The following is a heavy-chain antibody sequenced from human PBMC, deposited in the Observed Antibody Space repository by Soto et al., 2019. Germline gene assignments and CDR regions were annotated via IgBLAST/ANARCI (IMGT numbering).Heavy chain of an antibody. CDR3: AWTYYYDSSGSKVLDY. CDR2: INHSGST. V-gene: IGHV4-34*01. J-gene: IGHJ4*02. CDR1: GGSFSGYY. Sequence: PSETLSLTCAVYGGSFSGYYWSWIRQPPGKGLEWIGEINHSGSTNYNPSLKSRVTISVDTSKNQFSLKLSSVTAADTAVYYCAWTYYYDSSGSKVLDYWGQGTLVTV. D-gene: IGHD3-22*01.